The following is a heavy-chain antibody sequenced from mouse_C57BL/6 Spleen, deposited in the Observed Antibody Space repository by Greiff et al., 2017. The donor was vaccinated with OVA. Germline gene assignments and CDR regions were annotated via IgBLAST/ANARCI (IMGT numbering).Heavy chain of an antibody. V-gene: IGHV14-1*01. CDR2: IDPEDGDT. CDR3: TRYCDSSSFAY. Sequence: VQLQQSGADLVRPGASVKFSCTASGFNINDYYMHWVKQRPEQGLEWIGRIDPEDGDTDYAPNFQGRATMTADTSSNTAYLQLSSLTSEDTAVYYCTRYCDSSSFAYWGQGTLVTVSA. D-gene: IGHD1-1*01. J-gene: IGHJ3*01. CDR1: GFNINDYY.